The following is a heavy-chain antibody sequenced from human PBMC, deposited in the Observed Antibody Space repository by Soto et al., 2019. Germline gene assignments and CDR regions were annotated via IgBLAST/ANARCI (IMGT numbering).Heavy chain of an antibody. D-gene: IGHD2-2*02. CDR1: GFTFSSYS. Sequence: GGSLRLSCAASGFTFSSYSMNWVRQAPGKGLEWVAVISYDGSNKYYADSVKGRFTISRDNSKNTLYLQMNSLRAEDTAVYYCAKEGIVVVPAAISFAYWGQVNLVTVSS. CDR3: AKEGIVVVPAAISFAY. V-gene: IGHV3-30*18. CDR2: ISYDGSNK. J-gene: IGHJ4*02.